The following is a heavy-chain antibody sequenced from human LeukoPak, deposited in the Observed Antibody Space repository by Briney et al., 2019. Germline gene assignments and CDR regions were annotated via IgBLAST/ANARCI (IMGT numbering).Heavy chain of an antibody. CDR2: IEQDGSEK. D-gene: IGHD2-2*01. V-gene: IGHV3-7*01. CDR1: GFTFSDYW. CDR3: ARDPDQLLSSGYFDY. Sequence: GGSLRLSCTASGFTFSDYWMSWVRQTPVKGLEWVASIEQDGSEKFYVDSVKGRFTISRDNAKNSLYLQMNSLRAEDTAVYYCARDPDQLLSSGYFDYWGQGTLVTVSS. J-gene: IGHJ4*02.